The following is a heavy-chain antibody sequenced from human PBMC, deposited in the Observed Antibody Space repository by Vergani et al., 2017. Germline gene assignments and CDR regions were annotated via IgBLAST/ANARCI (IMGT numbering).Heavy chain of an antibody. CDR2: IWYDGSNK. V-gene: IGHV3-33*01. D-gene: IGHD5-18*01. J-gene: IGHJ4*02. CDR3: ARDRDIQLWYVDY. Sequence: QVQLVESGGGVVQPGRSLRLSCAASGFTFSSYDMHWVRQAPGKGLEWVAVIWYDGSNKDYADSVKGRFTISRDNSKNTLYLQMDSLRAEDSAVYYCARDRDIQLWYVDYWGQGTLVTVSS. CDR1: GFTFSSYD.